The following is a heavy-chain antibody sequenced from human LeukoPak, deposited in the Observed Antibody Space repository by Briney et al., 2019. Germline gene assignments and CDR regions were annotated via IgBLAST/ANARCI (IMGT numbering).Heavy chain of an antibody. CDR2: IIPIFGTA. CDR3: ARDSSTTVVTPYYYYGMDV. D-gene: IGHD4-23*01. J-gene: IGHJ6*02. V-gene: IGHV1-69*05. CDR1: GGTFSSYA. Sequence: ASVKVSCKASGGTFSSYAISWVRQAPGQGLEWMGGIIPIFGTANYAQKFQGRVTITTDESTSTAYMELSSLRSEDTAVYYCARDSSTTVVTPYYYYGMDVWGQGTTVTVSS.